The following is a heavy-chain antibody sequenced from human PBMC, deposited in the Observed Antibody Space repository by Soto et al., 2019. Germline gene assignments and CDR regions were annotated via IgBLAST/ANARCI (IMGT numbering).Heavy chain of an antibody. CDR3: ARGTTVTTYVVDY. D-gene: IGHD4-17*01. CDR1: GGAFSSYA. V-gene: IGHV1-69*13. J-gene: IGHJ4*02. CDR2: LIPIFGTA. Sequence: GASVKVSCKASGGAFSSYAISWVRQAPVQRLEWMGGLIPIFGTAKYAQKFQGRGTITADESTSTAYMELSSLRSEDTAVYYCARGTTVTTYVVDYWGQGTLVTVSS.